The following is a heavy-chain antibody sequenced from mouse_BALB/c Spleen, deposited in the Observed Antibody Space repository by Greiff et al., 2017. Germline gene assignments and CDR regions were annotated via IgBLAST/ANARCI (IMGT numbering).Heavy chain of an antibody. J-gene: IGHJ1*01. V-gene: IGHV14-3*02. CDR3: APYYGSSYWYFDV. Sequence: EVMLVESGAELVKPGASVKLSCTASGFNIKDTYMHWVKQRPEQGLEWIGRIDPANGNTKYDPKFQGKATITADTSSNTAYLQLSSLTSEDTAVYYCAPYYGSSYWYFDVWGAGTTVTVSS. CDR2: IDPANGNT. CDR1: GFNIKDTY. D-gene: IGHD1-1*01.